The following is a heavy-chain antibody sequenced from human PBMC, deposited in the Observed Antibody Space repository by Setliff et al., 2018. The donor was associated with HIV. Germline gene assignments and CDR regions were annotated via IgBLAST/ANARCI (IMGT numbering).Heavy chain of an antibody. D-gene: IGHD6-13*01. CDR3: ARGARLLAGYSDRWDYYYMGV. CDR1: GGSIEFSSYY. Sequence: SETLSLTCSVSGGSIEFSSYYWGWIRQPPGKGLEWIGSVYYSGSTNYNPSLKSRVTISVDTSKNQFSLKVNSVTAADTAVYYCARGARLLAGYSDRWDYYYMGVWGKGTTVTVSS. J-gene: IGHJ6*03. CDR2: VYYSGST. V-gene: IGHV4-39*07.